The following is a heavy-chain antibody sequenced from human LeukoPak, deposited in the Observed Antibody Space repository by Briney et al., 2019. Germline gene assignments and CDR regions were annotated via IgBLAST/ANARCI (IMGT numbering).Heavy chain of an antibody. D-gene: IGHD2-21*02. CDR3: ARGDVVRGVSRFDS. CDR1: GYTFTSYW. CDR2: IYPGDSDT. Sequence: GESLKISCQGSGYTFTSYWIGWVRQMPVKGLEWMGSIYPGDSDTKYSPSFQGQVTISVDKSTNTAYLQWKSLKASDTAMYYCARGDVVRGVSRFDSWGQGALVTVSS. J-gene: IGHJ5*01. V-gene: IGHV5-51*01.